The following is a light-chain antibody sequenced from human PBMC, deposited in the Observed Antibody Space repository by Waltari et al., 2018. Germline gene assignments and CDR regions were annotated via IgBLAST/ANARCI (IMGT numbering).Light chain of an antibody. J-gene: IGKJ5*01. Sequence: AIQLTQSPSSLSASVGDRVTITCRASQGIISALAWYQQKPGKAPKLLIYDASSLPSGGPSRFSGSGSGTDFTLTISSLQPEDFATYYCQQFNNYPPTFGHGTRLEIK. V-gene: IGKV1D-13*01. CDR2: DAS. CDR1: QGIISA. CDR3: QQFNNYPPT.